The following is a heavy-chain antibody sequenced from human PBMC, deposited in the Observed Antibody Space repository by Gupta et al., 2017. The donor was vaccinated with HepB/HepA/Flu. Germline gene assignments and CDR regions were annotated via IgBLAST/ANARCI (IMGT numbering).Heavy chain of an antibody. D-gene: IGHD6-6*01. CDR2: FYYIGST. V-gene: IGHV4-39*01. J-gene: IGHJ6*01. CDR3: ARSRGWEYRRSYYYYGMDV. Sequence: QLQLQESGPGLVKPSETLSLTCTVSRGSISSSSYYGGWIRQPPGKGLEWIGSFYYIGSTYYNPSLKSRVTISVETAKNQFSLKLSSVTAADTAVYYCARSRGWEYRRSYYYYGMDVWGQGTTVTVS. CDR1: RGSISSSSYY.